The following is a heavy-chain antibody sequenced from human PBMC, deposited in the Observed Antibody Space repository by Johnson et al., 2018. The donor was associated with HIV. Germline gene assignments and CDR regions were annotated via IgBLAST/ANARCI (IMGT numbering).Heavy chain of an antibody. Sequence: VQLVESGGVVVQPGGSLRLSCAAFGFSIDDYAMSWVRQVPGKGLAWVSGINWNGGSTNYAASVKGRVVISRDNARNPLYRQMNGLTVEDTALYFCARDPTTQDSRLTGDFGAFDIWGQGTMVTVSS. CDR1: GFSIDDYA. D-gene: IGHD7-27*01. CDR3: ARDPTTQDSRLTGDFGAFDI. J-gene: IGHJ3*02. V-gene: IGHV3-20*04. CDR2: INWNGGST.